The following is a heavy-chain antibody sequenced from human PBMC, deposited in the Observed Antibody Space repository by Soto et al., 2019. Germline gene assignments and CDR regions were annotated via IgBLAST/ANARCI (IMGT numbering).Heavy chain of an antibody. CDR2: VNPNSGGA. J-gene: IGHJ3*02. CDR1: GYTFTGYY. D-gene: IGHD2-15*01. Sequence: QVQLVQSGAEVKKPGASVKVSCKASGYTFTGYYIHWVRQAPGQGLEWMGWVNPNSGGANYSQNFRGRVTMTRDTSITTAYMELSRLRSDDTAEYYCARGYCSGGTCYLSEAFDIWGQGTMVTVSS. CDR3: ARGYCSGGTCYLSEAFDI. V-gene: IGHV1-2*02.